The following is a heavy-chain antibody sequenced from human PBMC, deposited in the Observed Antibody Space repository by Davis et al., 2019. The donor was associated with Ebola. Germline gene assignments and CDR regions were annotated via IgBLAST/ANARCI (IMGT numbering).Heavy chain of an antibody. D-gene: IGHD6-19*01. CDR3: ARTIAVAVPFQYGMDV. J-gene: IGHJ6*04. CDR2: ISGGGGTT. CDR1: VITFSSYA. V-gene: IGHV3-23*01. Sequence: PGGSLRLSCTDSVITFSSYAMTWVRQAPGKGLEWVSAISGGGGTTNYADSVKGRFTISRDNFKSTLYLQMSSLRADDTALYYCARTIAVAVPFQYGMDVWGKGTTVTVSS.